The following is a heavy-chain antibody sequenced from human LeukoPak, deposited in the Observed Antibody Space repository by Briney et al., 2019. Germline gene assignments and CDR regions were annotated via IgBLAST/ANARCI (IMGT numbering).Heavy chain of an antibody. J-gene: IGHJ3*01. CDR2: IYHSGST. CDR1: GGSISSRDYY. CDR3: ARDGGVVVPSAPAVFDV. Sequence: SETLSLTCTVSGGSISSRDYYCGWIRQPPGQGLEWIGSIYHSGSTYYNPSLKSRVTISVDTSKNQFSLKLSSVTAADTAVYYCARDGGVVVPSAPAVFDVWGQGTMVTVSS. V-gene: IGHV4-39*07. D-gene: IGHD2-2*01.